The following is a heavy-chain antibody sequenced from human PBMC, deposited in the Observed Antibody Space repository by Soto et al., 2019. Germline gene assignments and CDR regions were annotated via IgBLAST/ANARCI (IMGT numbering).Heavy chain of an antibody. Sequence: PGGSLRLSCAASGFIFSSYGMHWVRQAPGKGLEWVGVIWYDGSNKKYADSVKGRFTISRDNSKNTLYLQMNSLRAEDTAVYYCAREVDTAMAPNAFDIWGQGTMVTVSS. D-gene: IGHD5-18*01. CDR2: IWYDGSNK. CDR1: GFIFSSYG. CDR3: AREVDTAMAPNAFDI. J-gene: IGHJ3*02. V-gene: IGHV3-33*01.